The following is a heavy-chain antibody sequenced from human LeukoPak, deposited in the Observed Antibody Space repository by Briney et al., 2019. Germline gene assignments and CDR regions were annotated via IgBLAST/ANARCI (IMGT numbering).Heavy chain of an antibody. CDR1: GGSIRSGSHY. CDR3: AKRDDSGGNLVDL. J-gene: IGHJ4*02. CDR2: IYYSGRT. D-gene: IGHD3-22*01. V-gene: IGHV4-39*02. Sequence: PSETLSLTCTVSGGSIRSGSHYWAWIRQPPGKGLEWIGSIYYSGRTYYNPSLENRVTISIYTSKNHFSLKLSSLSAADTSVYYCAKRDDSGGNLVDLWGQGTLVTVS.